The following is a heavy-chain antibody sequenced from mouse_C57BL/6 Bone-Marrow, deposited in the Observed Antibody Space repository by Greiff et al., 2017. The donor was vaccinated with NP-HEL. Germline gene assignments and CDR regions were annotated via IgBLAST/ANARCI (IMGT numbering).Heavy chain of an antibody. CDR2: SRHKANDYTT. CDR1: GFTFSDFY. J-gene: IGHJ2*01. CDR3: ARDPTTVVAKDYFDY. V-gene: IGHV7-1*01. Sequence: EVMLVESGGGLVQSGRSLRLSCATSGFTFSDFYMEWVRQAPGKGLEWIAASRHKANDYTTEYSASVKGRFIVSRDTSQSILYLQMNALRAEDTAMYYCARDPTTVVAKDYFDYWGQGTTLTVSS. D-gene: IGHD1-1*01.